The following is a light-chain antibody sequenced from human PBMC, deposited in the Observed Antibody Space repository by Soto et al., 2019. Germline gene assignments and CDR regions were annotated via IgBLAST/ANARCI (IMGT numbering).Light chain of an antibody. V-gene: IGKV1-5*03. CDR3: QHYNSYSEA. J-gene: IGKJ1*01. CDR2: KAS. Sequence: DIPMTQSPSTLSGSVGDRVTITCRASQTISSWLAWYQQKPGKAPKLLIYKASTLKSGVPSRFSGSGAGTEFTLTISRLLPDYFATYYGQHYNSYSEACGQGTKVELK. CDR1: QTISSW.